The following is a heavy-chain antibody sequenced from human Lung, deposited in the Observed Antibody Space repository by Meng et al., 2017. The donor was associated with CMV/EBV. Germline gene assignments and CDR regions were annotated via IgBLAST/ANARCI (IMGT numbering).Heavy chain of an antibody. V-gene: IGHV4-4*07. D-gene: IGHD6-19*01. Sequence: VQLQESGPGLVKPSETLSLTCTGSGGSISSYYWSWIRQSAGKGLEWIGRIYTSGTTIYNPSLKSRLTLSLDTSKNQFSLKLNSVTAADTAVYYCARAEADTGNFDYWGQGTLVTVSS. CDR3: ARAEADTGNFDY. CDR2: IYTSGTT. CDR1: GGSISSYY. J-gene: IGHJ4*02.